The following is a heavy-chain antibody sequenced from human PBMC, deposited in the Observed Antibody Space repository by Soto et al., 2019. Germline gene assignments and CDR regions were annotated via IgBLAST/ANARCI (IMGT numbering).Heavy chain of an antibody. CDR3: ARSCSSTSCYVIDAFDI. J-gene: IGHJ3*02. CDR2: INAGNGNT. Sequence: ASVKVSCKASGYTFTSYAMHWVRQAPGQRLEWMGWINAGNGNTNYSQKFQGRVTITRDTSASTAYMELSSLRSEDTAVYYCARSCSSTSCYVIDAFDIWGQGTMVTVSS. V-gene: IGHV1-3*01. D-gene: IGHD2-2*01. CDR1: GYTFTSYA.